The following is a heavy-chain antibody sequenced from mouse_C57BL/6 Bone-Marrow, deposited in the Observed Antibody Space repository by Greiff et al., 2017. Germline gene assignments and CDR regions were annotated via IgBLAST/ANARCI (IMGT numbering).Heavy chain of an antibody. D-gene: IGHD1-1*01. J-gene: IGHJ3*01. V-gene: IGHV1-64*01. CDR2: IHPNSGST. Sequence: QVQLQQPGAELVKPGASVTLSCKASGYTFTSYWMHWVKQRPGQGLEWIGMIHPNSGSTNYNEKFKSKATLTVDKSSSTAYMQLSSLSSEDSAVYYCARSAFITTAVAGGFAYWGQGTLVTVSA. CDR3: ARSAFITTAVAGGFAY. CDR1: GYTFTSYW.